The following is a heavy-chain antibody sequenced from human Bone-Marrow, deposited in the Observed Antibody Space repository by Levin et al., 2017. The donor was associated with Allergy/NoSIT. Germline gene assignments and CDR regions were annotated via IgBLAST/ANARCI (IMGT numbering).Heavy chain of an antibody. J-gene: IGHJ4*02. CDR1: GYNFTNYW. CDR3: ARCQPFGGVIAAFDY. D-gene: IGHD3-16*02. V-gene: IGHV5-51*04. Sequence: GESLKISCKDSGYNFTNYWIGWVRQMPGKGLEWMGIIYPGDSDTRYSPSFQGQVTISADKPTTTAYLQWSSLKASDTAMYYCARCQPFGGVIAAFDYWGQGTLVTVSS. CDR2: IYPGDSDT.